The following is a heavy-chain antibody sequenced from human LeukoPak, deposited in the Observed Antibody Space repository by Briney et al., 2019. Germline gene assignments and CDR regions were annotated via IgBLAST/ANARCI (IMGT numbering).Heavy chain of an antibody. CDR3: ASNYYDSSGYLD. D-gene: IGHD3-22*01. CDR1: GGSISSYY. CDR2: IYYSGST. Sequence: SETLSLTCTVSGGSISSYYWSWIRQPPGKGLEWIGYIYYSGSTNYNPSLKSRVTISVDTSKKQFSLKLSSVTAADTAVYYCASNYYDSSGYLDWGQGTLVTVSS. J-gene: IGHJ4*01. V-gene: IGHV4-59*01.